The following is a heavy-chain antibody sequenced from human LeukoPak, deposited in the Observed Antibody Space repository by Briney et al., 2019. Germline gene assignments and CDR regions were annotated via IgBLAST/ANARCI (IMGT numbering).Heavy chain of an antibody. D-gene: IGHD6-19*01. CDR1: GFTFSDYY. V-gene: IGHV3-11*01. J-gene: IGHJ5*02. CDR3: AGVGSGWYEDINWFDP. Sequence: KPGGSLRLSCAASGFTFSDYYMSWIRQAPGKGLEWVSYISSSGSTIYYADSVKGRFTISRDNAKNSLYLQMNSLRAEDTAVYYCAGVGSGWYEDINWFDPWGQGTLVTVSS. CDR2: ISSSGSTI.